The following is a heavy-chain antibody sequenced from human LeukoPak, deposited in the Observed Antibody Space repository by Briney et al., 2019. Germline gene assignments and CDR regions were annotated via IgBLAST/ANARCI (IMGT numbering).Heavy chain of an antibody. CDR3: ARASNSPFDY. D-gene: IGHD2-21*01. CDR1: GFTFSNYE. CDR2: IYTDNNM. J-gene: IGHJ4*02. V-gene: IGHV3-48*03. Sequence: PGGSLRLSCTASGFTFSNYEMSWVRQTPRKGLEWVSHIYTDNNMKEADAVKGRFTISRDNAKNSLYLQMNSLRAEDTAVYYCARASNSPFDYWGQGTLVTVSS.